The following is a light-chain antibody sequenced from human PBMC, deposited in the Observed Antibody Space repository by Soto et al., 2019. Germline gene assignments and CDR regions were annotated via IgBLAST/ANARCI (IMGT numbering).Light chain of an antibody. CDR1: SSDVVSYNL. V-gene: IGLV2-23*02. CDR3: CSYAGSSTSCVV. Sequence: QSALTQPASVSGSPGQSITISCTGTSSDVVSYNLVSWYQQHPGKAPKLMIYEVSKRPSGVSNRFSGSKSGNTASLTISGLQAEDEADYYCCSYAGSSTSCVVFGGGTKVTVL. J-gene: IGLJ2*01. CDR2: EVS.